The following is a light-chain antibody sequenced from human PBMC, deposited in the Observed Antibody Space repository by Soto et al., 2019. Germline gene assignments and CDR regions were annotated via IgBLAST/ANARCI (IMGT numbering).Light chain of an antibody. CDR3: MQGLSGFS. Sequence: DIVMTQSPLSLPVTPGEPASISCRSSQSLLHSNGYNYLGWYVQKPGQSPQLLIYLGSDRASGVPDRFSGSGSGTDFTLKISRVEAEDVGVYYCMQGLSGFSFGPGTKVDIK. CDR2: LGS. CDR1: QSLLHSNGYNY. J-gene: IGKJ3*01. V-gene: IGKV2-28*01.